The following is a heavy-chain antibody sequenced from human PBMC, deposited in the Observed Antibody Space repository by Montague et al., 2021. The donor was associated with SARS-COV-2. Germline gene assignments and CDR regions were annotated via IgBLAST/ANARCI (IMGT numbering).Heavy chain of an antibody. CDR2: ISYDGSNK. Sequence: SLRLSCAASGFTFSSYGMHWVRQAPGKGLEWVAVISYDGSNKYYADSVKGRLTISRDNSKNTLYLQMNSLRAGDTAVYYCARDLTYYDILTGYFAESPHYYYYYGMDVWGQGTTVTVSS. J-gene: IGHJ6*02. D-gene: IGHD3-9*01. V-gene: IGHV3-33*05. CDR3: ARDLTYYDILTGYFAESPHYYYYYGMDV. CDR1: GFTFSSYG.